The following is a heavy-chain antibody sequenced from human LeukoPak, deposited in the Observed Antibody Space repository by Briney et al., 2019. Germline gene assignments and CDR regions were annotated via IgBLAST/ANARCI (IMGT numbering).Heavy chain of an antibody. CDR3: AKAIYDFWSGPNWFDP. D-gene: IGHD3-3*01. V-gene: IGHV3-23*01. Sequence: PGGSLRLSCAASGFTFSSYAMSWVRQAPGKGLEWVSAISGSGGSTYYADSVKGRFTISRDNSKNTLYLQMNSLGAEVSIVYHCAKAIYDFWSGPNWFDPWGQGTLVTVSS. CDR2: ISGSGGST. CDR1: GFTFSSYA. J-gene: IGHJ5*02.